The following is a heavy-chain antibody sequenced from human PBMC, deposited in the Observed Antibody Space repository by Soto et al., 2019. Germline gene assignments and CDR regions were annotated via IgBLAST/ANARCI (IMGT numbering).Heavy chain of an antibody. V-gene: IGHV4-31*03. CDR1: GAALNSGNYH. CDR3: ARLRIATNNYKWFDP. Sequence: KSSETLSLTCSVSGAALNSGNYHWSWIRQVPGKGLEWIGHIYVTGAVDYNPSLRDRITISQDTSERQFSLNLRLVTAADTAVYYCARLRIATNNYKWFDPWGQGTLVTVSS. CDR2: IYVTGAV. J-gene: IGHJ5*02. D-gene: IGHD2-21*01.